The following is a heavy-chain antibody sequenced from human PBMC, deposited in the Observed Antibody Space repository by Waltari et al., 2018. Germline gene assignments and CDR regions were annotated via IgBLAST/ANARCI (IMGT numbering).Heavy chain of an antibody. D-gene: IGHD1-7*01. Sequence: QVQLRESGPGLVKPSETLSLTCVISGDSLSSNLFWGWIRQSPEKGLDWIVNIYYSGVTYYSPVLKSRVFISRDTPRRQFSLTLTSVTAADTAVYYCARVLTTGTVAFDIWGQGTLVTVSS. V-gene: IGHV4-38-2*01. CDR3: ARVLTTGTVAFDI. J-gene: IGHJ3*02. CDR2: IYYSGVT. CDR1: GDSLSSNLF.